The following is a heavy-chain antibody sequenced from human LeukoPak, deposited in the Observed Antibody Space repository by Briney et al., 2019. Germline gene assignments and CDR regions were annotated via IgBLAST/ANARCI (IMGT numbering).Heavy chain of an antibody. V-gene: IGHV3-53*01. Sequence: GGSLRLSCAASGFTVSSNYMSWVRQAPGKGLEWVSVIYSGGSTYYADSVKGRFTISRDNSKNTLYLQMNSLRAEDTAVYYCARDRTTDEDGGGWFDPWGQGTLVTVSS. CDR2: IYSGGST. J-gene: IGHJ5*02. D-gene: IGHD4-11*01. CDR3: ARDRTTDEDGGGWFDP. CDR1: GFTVSSNY.